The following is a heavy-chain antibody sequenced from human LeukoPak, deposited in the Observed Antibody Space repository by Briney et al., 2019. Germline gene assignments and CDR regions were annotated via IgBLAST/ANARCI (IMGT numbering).Heavy chain of an antibody. V-gene: IGHV4-31*03. CDR3: ARGWPVVPAVLDY. D-gene: IGHD2-2*01. CDR2: IYYSGST. CDR1: GGSISSGGYY. Sequence: SQTLSLTCTVSGGSISSGGYYWSWIRQHPGKGLEGIGYIYYSGSTYYNPSIKSRVTISVDTSKNQFSLKLSSVTGADTAVFYCARGWPVVPAVLDYWGQGTLVTVSS. J-gene: IGHJ4*02.